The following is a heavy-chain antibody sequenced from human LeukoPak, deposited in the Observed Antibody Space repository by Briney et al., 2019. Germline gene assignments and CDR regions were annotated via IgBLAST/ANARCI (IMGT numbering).Heavy chain of an antibody. CDR3: AKRTMTTKTFDY. V-gene: IGHV3-23*01. J-gene: IGHJ4*02. D-gene: IGHD4-17*01. Sequence: GGSLRPSCAASGFTFSSYAMSWVRQAPGKGLEWVSGISASGGNTNYADSVKGRFTISRDNSKNTLYLQMNSLRAEDTAVYFCAKRTMTTKTFDYWGQGALVTVSS. CDR1: GFTFSSYA. CDR2: ISASGGNT.